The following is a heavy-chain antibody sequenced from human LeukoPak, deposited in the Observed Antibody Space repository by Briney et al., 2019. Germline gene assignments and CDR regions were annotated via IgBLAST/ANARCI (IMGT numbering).Heavy chain of an antibody. D-gene: IGHD3-9*01. J-gene: IGHJ4*02. CDR1: GYTFTSYG. Sequence: ASVKVSCKASGYTFTSYGISWVRQAPGQGLEWMGWISAYNGNTNYAQKLQGRVTMTTDTSTSTAYMELRSLRSDDTAVYYCAREERYDILTGSEDLDYWGQGTLVTVSS. CDR3: AREERYDILTGSEDLDY. V-gene: IGHV1-18*01. CDR2: ISAYNGNT.